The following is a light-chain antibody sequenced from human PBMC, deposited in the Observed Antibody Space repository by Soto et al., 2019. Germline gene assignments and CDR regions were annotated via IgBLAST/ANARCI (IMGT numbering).Light chain of an antibody. CDR2: AAS. CDR1: QNIRSNH. V-gene: IGKV3-20*01. CDR3: QQYAGSPYT. Sequence: EIVLTQSPGTLSLSPGERATLSCRASQNIRSNHLAWYQQRPGQAPRLLIFAASGRPTAIPDRFSGSGSGSDFTLSISRLEPEDFAMYYCQQYAGSPYTFGQGTKLEIK. J-gene: IGKJ2*01.